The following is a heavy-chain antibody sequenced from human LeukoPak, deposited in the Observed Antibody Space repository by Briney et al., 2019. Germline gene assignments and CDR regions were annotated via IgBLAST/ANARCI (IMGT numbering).Heavy chain of an antibody. D-gene: IGHD6-6*01. CDR1: GYTSTSYG. J-gene: IGHJ4*02. Sequence: GASVKVSCKTSGYTSTSYGVTWVRQAPGQGLEWMGWISGYNGNTKYAQKVQGRVTMTTDTSTSTAYMELRSLRSDDTAVYYCARSGGSSFPRQIFDYWGQGTLATVSS. V-gene: IGHV1-18*01. CDR3: ARSGGSSFPRQIFDY. CDR2: ISGYNGNT.